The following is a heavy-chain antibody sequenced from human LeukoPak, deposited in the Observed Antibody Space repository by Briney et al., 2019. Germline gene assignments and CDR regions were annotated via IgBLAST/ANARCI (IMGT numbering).Heavy chain of an antibody. CDR3: AREALITGTSPYLDY. Sequence: ASVKVSCKGSGYTFTGYYMHWVRQAPGQGLEWMGWTNPNSGGTNYAQKFQGRVTMTRDTSISTAYMELSRLRSDDTAVYYCAREALITGTSPYLDYWGQGTLVTVSS. CDR1: GYTFTGYY. J-gene: IGHJ4*02. D-gene: IGHD1-20*01. CDR2: TNPNSGGT. V-gene: IGHV1-2*02.